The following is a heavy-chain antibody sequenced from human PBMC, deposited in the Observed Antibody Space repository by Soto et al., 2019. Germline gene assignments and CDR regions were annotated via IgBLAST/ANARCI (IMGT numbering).Heavy chain of an antibody. CDR3: ARVFYTDSSGYPRPIFDS. D-gene: IGHD3-22*01. V-gene: IGHV4-4*07. J-gene: IGHJ4*02. Sequence: PSETLSLTCVVASGCITDYSWTWIRRPAGKGLEWIGLIYSSGTTSYNPSLESRVTMSLDTSKKSFSLELTSVTAADTAVYYCARVFYTDSSGYPRPIFDSWVPGTLVTASS. CDR2: IYSSGTT. CDR1: SGCITDYS.